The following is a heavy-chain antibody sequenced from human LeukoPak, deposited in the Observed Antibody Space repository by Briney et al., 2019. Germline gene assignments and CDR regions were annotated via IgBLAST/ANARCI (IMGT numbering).Heavy chain of an antibody. V-gene: IGHV3-33*01. D-gene: IGHD5-18*01. CDR1: GFTFSSYG. CDR3: ARDDLDTAPFDY. CDR2: IWYDGSNK. Sequence: GGSLRLSCAASGFTFSSYGMHWVRQAPGKGLEWVAVIWYDGSNKYYADSVKGRFTISRDNSKNTLYLQMNSLRAEDTAVYCCARDDLDTAPFDYWGQGTLVTVSS. J-gene: IGHJ4*02.